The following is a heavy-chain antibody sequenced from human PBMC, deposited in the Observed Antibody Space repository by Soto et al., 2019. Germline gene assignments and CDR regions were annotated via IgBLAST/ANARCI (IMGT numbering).Heavy chain of an antibody. CDR2: ISSSGSTI. CDR3: ARDGLAASYYYYYGMDV. J-gene: IGHJ6*02. V-gene: IGHV3-48*03. CDR1: GFTFSSYE. D-gene: IGHD6-25*01. Sequence: LRLSCAASGFTFSSYEMNWVRQAPGKGLEWVSYISSSGSTIYYADSVKGRFTISRDNAKNSLYLQMNSLRAEDTAVYYCARDGLAASYYYYYGMDVWGQGTTVTVSS.